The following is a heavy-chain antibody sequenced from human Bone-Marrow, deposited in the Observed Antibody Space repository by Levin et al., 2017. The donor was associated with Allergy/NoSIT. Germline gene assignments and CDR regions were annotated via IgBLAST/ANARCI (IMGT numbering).Heavy chain of an antibody. CDR3: ARGGYYDFWSGYYRVGSHYFDY. J-gene: IGHJ4*02. D-gene: IGHD3-3*01. CDR2: INPSGGST. V-gene: IGHV1-46*01. Sequence: ASVKVSCKASGYTFTSYYMHWVRQAPGQGLEWMGIINPSGGSTSYAQKFQGRVTMTRDTSTSTVYMELSSLRSEDTAVYYCARGGYYDFWSGYYRVGSHYFDYWGQGTLVTVSS. CDR1: GYTFTSYY.